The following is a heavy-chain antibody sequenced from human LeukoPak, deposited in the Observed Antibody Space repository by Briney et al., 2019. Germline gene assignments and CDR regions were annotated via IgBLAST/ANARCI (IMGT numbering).Heavy chain of an antibody. V-gene: IGHV4-4*07. D-gene: IGHD2-15*01. CDR3: ARTYCSGGSCHFDY. J-gene: IGHJ4*02. CDR1: GGSISSYY. Sequence: SETLSLTCTVSGGSISSYYWSWIRQPAGKGLEWIGRIYTSGSTNYNPSLKSRVTMSVDTSKNQFALKLSSVTAADTAVYYCARTYCSGGSCHFDYRGQGTLVTVSS. CDR2: IYTSGST.